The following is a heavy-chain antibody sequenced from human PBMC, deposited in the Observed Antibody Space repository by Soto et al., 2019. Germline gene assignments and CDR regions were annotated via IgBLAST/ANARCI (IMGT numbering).Heavy chain of an antibody. CDR1: GGTISGYY. CDR2: IYSSGNT. CDR3: ARGQRFSDWFDH. Sequence: SETLSLTCSVSGGTISGYYWTWIRQPAGKGLEWIGRIYSSGNTKYNPSLQSRVTMSLDTSNNQFSLRLTSVTAADTAVYYCARGQRFSDWFDHWGQGTLVTVSS. J-gene: IGHJ5*02. D-gene: IGHD3-3*01. V-gene: IGHV4-4*07.